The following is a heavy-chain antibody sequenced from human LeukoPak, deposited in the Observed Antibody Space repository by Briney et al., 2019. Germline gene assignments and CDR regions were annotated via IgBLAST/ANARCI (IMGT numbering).Heavy chain of an antibody. CDR3: AKFEGDDYGDYGHY. CDR2: ISGSGGST. J-gene: IGHJ4*02. CDR1: GFTFSSYA. D-gene: IGHD4-17*01. Sequence: PGGSLRLSCAASGFTFSSYAMSWVRQAPGKGLEWFSAISGSGGSTYYADSVKGRFTISRDNSKNTLYLQMNSLRAEDTAVYYCAKFEGDDYGDYGHYWGQGTLVTVSS. V-gene: IGHV3-23*01.